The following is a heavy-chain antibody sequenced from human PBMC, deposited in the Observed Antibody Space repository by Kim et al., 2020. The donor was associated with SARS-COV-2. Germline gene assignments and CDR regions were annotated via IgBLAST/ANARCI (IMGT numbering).Heavy chain of an antibody. CDR2: ISSSSSYI. D-gene: IGHD6-13*01. J-gene: IGHJ6*02. V-gene: IGHV3-21*01. CDR1: GFTFSSYS. Sequence: GGSLRLSCAASGFTFSSYSMNWVRQAPGKGLEWVSSISSSSSYIYYADSVKGRFTISRDNAKNSLYLQMNSLRAEDTAVYYCARGNHKYSSSWYSYYGMDVWGQGTTVTVSS. CDR3: ARGNHKYSSSWYSYYGMDV.